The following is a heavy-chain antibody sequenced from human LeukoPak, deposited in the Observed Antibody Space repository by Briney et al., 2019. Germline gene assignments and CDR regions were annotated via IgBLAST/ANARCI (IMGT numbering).Heavy chain of an antibody. CDR3: ARVLFWNDRLFYFDY. CDR1: GYTFTDYY. V-gene: IGHV1-2*02. J-gene: IGHJ4*02. CDR2: INPNSGST. Sequence: ASVKVSCKASGYTFTDYYMHWVRQVPGQGLQRMGWINPNSGSTNYAQKFQGRVTMTRDTSISTAYMELSRLISDDTGVYYCARVLFWNDRLFYFDYWGQGTLVTVSS. D-gene: IGHD1-1*01.